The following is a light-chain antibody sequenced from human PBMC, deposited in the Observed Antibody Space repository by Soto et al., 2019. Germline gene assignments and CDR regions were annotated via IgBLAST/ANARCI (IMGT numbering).Light chain of an antibody. CDR1: QSVSSNY. Sequence: EIVLTQSPGTLSLSPGERATLSCRARQSVSSNYLAWYQQKRGQAPRLLIYGASSRATGIPTRFSDSGSGTDFTLTISRLEPEDFAVYYCQQYDTSPRTFGQGNKVEI. V-gene: IGKV3-20*01. CDR3: QQYDTSPRT. CDR2: GAS. J-gene: IGKJ1*01.